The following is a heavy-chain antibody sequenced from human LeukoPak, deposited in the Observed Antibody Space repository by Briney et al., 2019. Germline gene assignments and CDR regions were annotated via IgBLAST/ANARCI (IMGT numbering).Heavy chain of an antibody. CDR3: ARDGRDAYYDVWSGYYTDYFDY. D-gene: IGHD3-3*01. Sequence: SETLSLTCTVSGYSISSGYCWGWIRQPPGKGLEWIGSIDHSGTIYYNPSLKSRLTISVDTSKNQFSLKLSSVTAADTAVYYCARDGRDAYYDVWSGYYTDYFDYWGQGILVTVSS. CDR2: IDHSGTI. V-gene: IGHV4-38-2*02. CDR1: GYSISSGYC. J-gene: IGHJ4*02.